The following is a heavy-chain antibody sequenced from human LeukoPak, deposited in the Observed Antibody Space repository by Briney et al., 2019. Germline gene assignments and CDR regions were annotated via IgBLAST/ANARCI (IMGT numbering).Heavy chain of an antibody. Sequence: PGGSLRLSCAASGFTFDDYGMSWVRQGPGKGLEWVSRINWNGDSKGYTESVYGRFTISRDNAKNSLYLQMNSLRAEDTALYYCARVGESSGYYFDYWGQGTLVTVSS. J-gene: IGHJ4*02. V-gene: IGHV3-20*04. CDR1: GFTFDDYG. D-gene: IGHD3-22*01. CDR3: ARVGESSGYYFDY. CDR2: INWNGDSK.